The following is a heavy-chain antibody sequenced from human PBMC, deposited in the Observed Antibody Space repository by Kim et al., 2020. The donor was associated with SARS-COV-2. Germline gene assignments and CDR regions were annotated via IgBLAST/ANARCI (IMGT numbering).Heavy chain of an antibody. CDR3: EREFCNDAGCYSYLDY. D-gene: IGHD2-15*01. J-gene: IGHJ4*02. V-gene: IGHV3-30*07. Sequence: DSVKGRFTIARDTSKNTLFLQMNDVRGEDAAVYYCEREFCNDAGCYSYLDYWGQGARVTVSS.